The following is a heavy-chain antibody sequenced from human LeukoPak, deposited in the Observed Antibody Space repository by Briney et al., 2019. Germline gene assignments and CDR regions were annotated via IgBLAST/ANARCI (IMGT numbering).Heavy chain of an antibody. CDR3: ARDPGMVDNWFDP. D-gene: IGHD2-15*01. Sequence: SVKVSCKASGGTFSSYAISWVRQAPGQGLEWMGGIIPIFGTANYAQKFQGRVTITADESTSTAYMELSSLRSEDTAVYYCARDPGMVDNWFDPWGQGTLVTVSS. CDR2: IIPIFGTA. J-gene: IGHJ5*02. CDR1: GGTFSSYA. V-gene: IGHV1-69*01.